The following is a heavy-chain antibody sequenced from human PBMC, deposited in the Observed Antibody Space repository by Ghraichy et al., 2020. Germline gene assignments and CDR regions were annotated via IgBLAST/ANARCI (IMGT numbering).Heavy chain of an antibody. CDR3: ARGQKGIAVAGPTDY. D-gene: IGHD6-19*01. Sequence: SETLSLTCAVYGGSFSGYYWSWIRQPPGKGLEWIGEINHSGSTTYNPSLKSRVTISVDTSKNQFSLKLSSVTAADTAVYYCARGQKGIAVAGPTDYWGQGTLVTVSS. V-gene: IGHV4-34*01. J-gene: IGHJ4*02. CDR1: GGSFSGYY. CDR2: INHSGST.